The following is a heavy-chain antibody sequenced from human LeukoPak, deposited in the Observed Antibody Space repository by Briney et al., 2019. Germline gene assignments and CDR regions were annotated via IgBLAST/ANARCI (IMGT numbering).Heavy chain of an antibody. CDR1: GGSISSGGYY. D-gene: IGHD4-17*01. CDR2: IYYSGST. Sequence: SQTLSLTCTVSGGSISSGGYYWSWIRQHPGKGLEWIGYIYYSGSTYYNPSLKSRVTISVDTSKNQFSLKLSSVTAADTAVYYCARLNDYGDYFDAFDIWGQGTMVTVSS. V-gene: IGHV4-31*03. J-gene: IGHJ3*02. CDR3: ARLNDYGDYFDAFDI.